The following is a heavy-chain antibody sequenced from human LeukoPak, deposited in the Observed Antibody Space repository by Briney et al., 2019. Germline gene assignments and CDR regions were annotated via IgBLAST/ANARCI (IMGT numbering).Heavy chain of an antibody. CDR1: GFTFSIYW. Sequence: GGSLRLSCAASGFTFSIYWMHWVRQAPGKGLEWVSAISGSGGSTYYADSVKGRFTISRDNSKNTLYLQMNSLRAEDTAVYYCAKVRVYAHYPLYSGHDAFDIWGQGTMVTVSS. D-gene: IGHD5-12*01. CDR3: AKVRVYAHYPLYSGHDAFDI. V-gene: IGHV3-23*01. J-gene: IGHJ3*02. CDR2: ISGSGGST.